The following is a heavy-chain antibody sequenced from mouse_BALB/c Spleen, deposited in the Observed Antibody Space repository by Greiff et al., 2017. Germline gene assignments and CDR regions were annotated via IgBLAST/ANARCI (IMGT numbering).Heavy chain of an antibody. J-gene: IGHJ3*01. D-gene: IGHD2-3*01. V-gene: IGHV5-6-4*01. Sequence: EVQVVESGGGLVKPGGSLKLSCAASGFTFSSYTMSWVRQTPEKRLEWVATISSGGSYTYYPDSVKGRFTISRDNAKNTLYLQMSSLKSEDTAMYYCTTDGLLEGRFAYWGQGTLVTVSA. CDR2: ISSGGSYT. CDR1: GFTFSSYT. CDR3: TTDGLLEGRFAY.